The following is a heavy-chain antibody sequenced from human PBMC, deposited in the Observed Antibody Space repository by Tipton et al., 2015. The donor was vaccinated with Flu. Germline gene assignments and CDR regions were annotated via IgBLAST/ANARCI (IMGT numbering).Heavy chain of an antibody. CDR2: IIPILGIA. CDR3: ARGPPRYCSGGSCLDY. V-gene: IGHV1-69*04. Sequence: VQLVQSGAEVKKPGSSVKVSCKASGGTFSSYAISWVRQAPGQGLEWMGRIIPILGIANYAQKFQGRVTITADKSTSTAYMELSSLRSEDTAVYYCARGPPRYCSGGSCLDYWGQGTLVTVSS. J-gene: IGHJ4*02. CDR1: GGTFSSYA. D-gene: IGHD2-15*01.